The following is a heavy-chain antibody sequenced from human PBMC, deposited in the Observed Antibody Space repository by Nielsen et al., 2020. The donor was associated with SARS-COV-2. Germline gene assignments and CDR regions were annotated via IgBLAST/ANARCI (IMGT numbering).Heavy chain of an antibody. CDR1: GFSFSDYY. Sequence: SLTISCAASGFSFSDYYLSWIRQAPGKGLEWVSYISSSSSYTNYADSVKRRFTISRDNAKNSLYLQMNSLRAEDTAVYYCARVGNSGGSYYGDCWGQGTLVTVSS. CDR2: ISSSSSYT. V-gene: IGHV3-11*05. D-gene: IGHD1-26*01. CDR3: ARVGNSGGSYYGDC. J-gene: IGHJ4*02.